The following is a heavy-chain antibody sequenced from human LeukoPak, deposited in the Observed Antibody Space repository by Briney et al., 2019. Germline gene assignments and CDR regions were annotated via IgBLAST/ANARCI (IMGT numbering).Heavy chain of an antibody. Sequence: GESLKISCKGSGYSFINYWIGWVRQMPGKGLEWMGIIYPGNSDTRYSPSFQGQVTISADKSISTAYLQWSSLKASDTAMYYCARAKSGYGYSSGCYRGMDVWGQGTTVTVSS. J-gene: IGHJ6*02. D-gene: IGHD6-19*01. CDR3: ARAKSGYGYSSGCYRGMDV. V-gene: IGHV5-51*01. CDR2: IYPGNSDT. CDR1: GYSFINYW.